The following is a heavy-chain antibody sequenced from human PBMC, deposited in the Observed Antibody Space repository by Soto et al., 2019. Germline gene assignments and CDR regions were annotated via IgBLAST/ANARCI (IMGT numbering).Heavy chain of an antibody. CDR2: IIPIFGTA. CDR1: GDTFSSYA. V-gene: IGHV1-69*13. J-gene: IGHJ4*02. D-gene: IGHD3-22*01. Sequence: SVKVSCKASGDTFSSYAISWVRQAPGQGLEWMGGIIPIFGTANYAQKFQGRVTITADESTSTAYMELSSLRSEDTAVYYCARDHYYDSSGYGVQPDDYWGQGTLVTVSS. CDR3: ARDHYYDSSGYGVQPDDY.